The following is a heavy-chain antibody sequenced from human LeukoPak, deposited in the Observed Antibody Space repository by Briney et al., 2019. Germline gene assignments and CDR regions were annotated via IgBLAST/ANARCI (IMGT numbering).Heavy chain of an antibody. CDR3: AKSMTTSNVDWFDP. CDR1: GFTFSHHA. J-gene: IGHJ5*02. V-gene: IGHV3-23*01. CDR2: IIGDGSNT. D-gene: IGHD2-8*01. Sequence: GGSLRLSCAASGFTFSHHAMSWARQSLGKRLEWVSVIIGDGSNTYYADSVKGRFTISRDNSNNMLYLQMNSLRGEDTAVYYCAKSMTTSNVDWFDPGGQGTLVTVSS.